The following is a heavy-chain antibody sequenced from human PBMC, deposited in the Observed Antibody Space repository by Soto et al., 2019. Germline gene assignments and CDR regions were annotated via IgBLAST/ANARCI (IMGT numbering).Heavy chain of an antibody. Sequence: PGGSLRLSCAASGFTFSSYSMNWVRQAPGKGLEWVSYISSSSSTIYYADSVKGRFTISRDNAKNSLYLQMNSLRAEDTAVYYCARDGGYYDSSGYYYNYYYGMDVWGQGTTVTVSS. D-gene: IGHD3-22*01. V-gene: IGHV3-48*01. CDR3: ARDGGYYDSSGYYYNYYYGMDV. J-gene: IGHJ6*02. CDR1: GFTFSSYS. CDR2: ISSSSSTI.